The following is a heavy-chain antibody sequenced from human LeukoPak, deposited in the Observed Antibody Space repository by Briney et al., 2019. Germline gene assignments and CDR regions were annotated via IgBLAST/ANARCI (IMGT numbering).Heavy chain of an antibody. CDR1: GITFSSYG. CDR2: IRYDGTDK. CDR3: TKGENYDLDY. Sequence: GGTLRLSCAASGITFSSYGMSWVRQAPGKGLEWVAFIRYDGTDKYYADSVRGRFTFSRDNSKNTLYLQMNSLRPEDTAVYYCTKGENYDLDYWGQGTLVTVSS. V-gene: IGHV3-30*02. D-gene: IGHD3-3*01. J-gene: IGHJ4*02.